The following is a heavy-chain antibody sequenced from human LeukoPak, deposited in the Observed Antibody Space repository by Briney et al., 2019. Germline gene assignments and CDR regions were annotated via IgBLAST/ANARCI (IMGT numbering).Heavy chain of an antibody. CDR1: GLTFSSYD. CDR2: INYNGIYI. J-gene: IGHJ4*02. V-gene: IGHV3-21*04. CDR3: ARGPPLSKYYFDY. D-gene: IGHD2/OR15-2a*01. Sequence: GGSLRLSCAASGLTFSSYDMTWVRQAPGKGLEYVSSINYNGIYIFSADSVKGRFTISRDNAKNSLYLEMNSLRAEDTALYYCARGPPLSKYYFDYWGQGTLVTVSS.